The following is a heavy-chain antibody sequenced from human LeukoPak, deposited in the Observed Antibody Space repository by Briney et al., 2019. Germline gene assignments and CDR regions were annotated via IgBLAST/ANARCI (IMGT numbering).Heavy chain of an antibody. CDR1: GFTFTNYD. D-gene: IGHD6-13*01. CDR3: AKQGGQAGYFDY. Sequence: GGSLRLSCAASGFTFTNYDMSWVRQAPGKGLEWVSAISGSAGSTYYADSVKGRFTISRDNSKNTLYLQMNSLRAEDTAVYYCAKQGGQAGYFDYWGQGTLVTVSS. V-gene: IGHV3-23*01. J-gene: IGHJ4*02. CDR2: ISGSAGST.